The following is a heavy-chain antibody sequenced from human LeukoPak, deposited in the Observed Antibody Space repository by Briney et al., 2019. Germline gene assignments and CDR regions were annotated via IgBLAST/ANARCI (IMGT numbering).Heavy chain of an antibody. D-gene: IGHD3-16*02. CDR2: INRNSGGT. CDR3: ASYSGLRLGELSLYLIDY. CDR1: GYTFTGYY. J-gene: IGHJ4*02. Sequence: ASVKASRENSGYTFTGYYMHLVRQATGQGADWMGWINRNSGGTNYAQKFQGRVTMTRDTSISTAYMELSRLRSDDTAVYYCASYSGLRLGELSLYLIDYWGQGTLVTVSS. V-gene: IGHV1-2*02.